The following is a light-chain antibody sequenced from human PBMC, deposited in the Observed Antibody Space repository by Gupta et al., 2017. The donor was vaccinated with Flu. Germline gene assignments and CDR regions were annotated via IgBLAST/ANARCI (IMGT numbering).Light chain of an antibody. CDR1: QGIRDD. Sequence: DFQLTQPPSSLSSSVGDRVIITCRASQGIRDDVCWFQQKPGKAPKRLIHSAASLQSGVPSRFSGSGSGTEFTITIRSLQPEDFATYYCLQHNSYPWTFGQGTKVEIK. CDR3: LQHNSYPWT. J-gene: IGKJ1*01. CDR2: SAA. V-gene: IGKV1-17*01.